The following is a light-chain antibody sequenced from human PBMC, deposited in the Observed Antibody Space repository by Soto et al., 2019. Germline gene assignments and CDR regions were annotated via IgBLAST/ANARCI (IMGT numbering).Light chain of an antibody. Sequence: QSALTQPASVSGSPGQSITISCTGTSSDVGGYNYVPWYQQHPGKAPKLMIYDVSNRPSGVSNRFSGSKSGNTAPLTISGLQAEDEADYYCSSYTSSTFYVFGTGTKVTVL. CDR1: SSDVGGYNY. V-gene: IGLV2-14*01. CDR3: SSYTSSTFYV. CDR2: DVS. J-gene: IGLJ1*01.